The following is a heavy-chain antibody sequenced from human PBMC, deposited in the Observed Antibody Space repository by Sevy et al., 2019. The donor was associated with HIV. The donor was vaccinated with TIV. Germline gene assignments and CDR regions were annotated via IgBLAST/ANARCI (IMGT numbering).Heavy chain of an antibody. J-gene: IGHJ4*02. CDR3: VKEVSEYSYSDY. Sequence: RGSLRLSCAASGFTFSNYAMSWVRQTPGKGLEWVSAISGSAHRTYYTDSVKGRFTISRDNSKNMLFLQMNSLRAEDTAVYYCVKEVSEYSYSDYWGQGTLVTVSS. V-gene: IGHV3-23*01. CDR1: GFTFSNYA. D-gene: IGHD5-18*01. CDR2: ISGSAHRT.